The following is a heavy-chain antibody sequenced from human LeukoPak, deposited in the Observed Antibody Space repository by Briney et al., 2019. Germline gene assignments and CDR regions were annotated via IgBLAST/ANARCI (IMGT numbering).Heavy chain of an antibody. CDR2: IYYSGST. Sequence: SETLSLTCTVSGGSISSYYWSWIRQPPGKGLEWIGYIYYSGSTNYNPSLKSRVTISVDTSKNQFSLKLSSVTAADTAVYYCARGFSRDYGDYSGWFDPWGQGTLVTVSS. CDR1: GGSISSYY. D-gene: IGHD4-17*01. V-gene: IGHV4-59*01. CDR3: ARGFSRDYGDYSGWFDP. J-gene: IGHJ5*02.